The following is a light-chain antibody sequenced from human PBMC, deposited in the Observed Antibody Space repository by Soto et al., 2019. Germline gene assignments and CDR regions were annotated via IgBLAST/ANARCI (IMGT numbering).Light chain of an antibody. CDR2: DAS. CDR3: QQYDSLELT. V-gene: IGKV1-33*01. J-gene: IGKJ4*01. Sequence: DIQMTQSPSSLSASVGDRVTITCQASQDISNYLNWYQQKPGKAPKLLIYDASNLETGVPSRFSGSGSGTDFTFTISSLQPEDIATYYCQQYDSLELTFGGGTKVEIK. CDR1: QDISNY.